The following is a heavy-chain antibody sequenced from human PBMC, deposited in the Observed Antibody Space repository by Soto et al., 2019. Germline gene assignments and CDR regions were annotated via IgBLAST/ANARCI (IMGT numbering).Heavy chain of an antibody. Sequence: RLSCAASGFTFSSYNMNWVRQAPGKGLEWVSYISSGSSTIYYADSVKGRFTISRDNAKKSLYLQMNSLRAEDTAVYYCARDSPDGMDVWGQGTTVTVSS. CDR1: GFTFSSYN. CDR3: ARDSPDGMDV. V-gene: IGHV3-48*01. J-gene: IGHJ6*02. CDR2: ISSGSSTI.